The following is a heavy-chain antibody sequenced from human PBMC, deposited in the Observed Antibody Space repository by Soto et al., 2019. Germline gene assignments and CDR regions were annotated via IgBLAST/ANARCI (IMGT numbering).Heavy chain of an antibody. V-gene: IGHV5-51*01. Sequence: RGESLKISCKGSGYSFTSYWIGWVRQMPGKGLEWMGIIYPGDSDTRYSPSFQGQVTISADKSISTAYLQWSSLKASDTAMYYCARLESYDSSGYYSYYYYGMDVWGQGTTVTVSS. J-gene: IGHJ6*02. CDR1: GYSFTSYW. D-gene: IGHD3-22*01. CDR2: IYPGDSDT. CDR3: ARLESYDSSGYYSYYYYGMDV.